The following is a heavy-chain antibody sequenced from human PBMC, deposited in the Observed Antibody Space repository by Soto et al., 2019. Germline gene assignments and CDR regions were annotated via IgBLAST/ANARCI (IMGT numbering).Heavy chain of an antibody. CDR1: GFTFSSYS. CDR3: ARAGRDCSSTSCYYFDY. V-gene: IGHV3-21*01. Sequence: GGSLRFSCAASGFTFSSYSMNWVRQAPGKGLEWVSSISSSSSYIYYADSVKGRFTISRDNAKNSLYLQMNSLRAEDTAVYYCARAGRDCSSTSCYYFDYWGQGTLVTVSS. J-gene: IGHJ4*02. CDR2: ISSSSSYI. D-gene: IGHD2-2*01.